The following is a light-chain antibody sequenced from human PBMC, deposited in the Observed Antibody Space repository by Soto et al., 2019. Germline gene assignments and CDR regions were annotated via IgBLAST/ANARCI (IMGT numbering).Light chain of an antibody. CDR2: GAS. V-gene: IGKV3-15*01. J-gene: IGKJ1*01. Sequence: EIVMTQSPATLSVSPGERATFSCRASQSVSSNLAWYQQKPGQAPRLLIYGASTRATGIPARFSGSGSGTEFTLTISSLQSEDLAVYYCQQYNNWPWTFGQGTKVDIK. CDR3: QQYNNWPWT. CDR1: QSVSSN.